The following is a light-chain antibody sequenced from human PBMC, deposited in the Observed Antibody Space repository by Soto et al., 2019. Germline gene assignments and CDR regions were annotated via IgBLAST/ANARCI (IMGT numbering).Light chain of an antibody. J-gene: IGKJ1*01. Sequence: DIQMTQSPSTLPASVGDRVTITCRASENISMWLAWYQQKPGKAPNLLIYAASSLQSGVPSRFSGSGSRTDFTLTISSLQPEDFATYYCQQSFSTPRTFGQGTKVDIK. V-gene: IGKV1-39*01. CDR2: AAS. CDR3: QQSFSTPRT. CDR1: ENISMW.